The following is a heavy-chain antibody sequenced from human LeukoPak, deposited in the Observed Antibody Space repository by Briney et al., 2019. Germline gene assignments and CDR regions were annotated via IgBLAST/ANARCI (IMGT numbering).Heavy chain of an antibody. V-gene: IGHV4-38-2*02. D-gene: IGHD2-15*01. CDR3: ARGSGVVVAAPVSWFDP. CDR2: IYHSGST. J-gene: IGHJ5*02. Sequence: SETLSLTCTVSGYSISSGYYWGWIRQPPGKGLEWIGSIYHSGSTYYNPSLKSRVTISVDTSKNQFSLKLSSVTAADTAVYYCARGSGVVVAAPVSWFDPWGQGTLVTVSS. CDR1: GYSISSGYY.